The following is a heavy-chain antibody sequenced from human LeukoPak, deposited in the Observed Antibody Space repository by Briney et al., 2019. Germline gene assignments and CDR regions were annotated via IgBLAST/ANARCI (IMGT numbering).Heavy chain of an antibody. CDR1: GFTFDDYA. CDR3: AFDYYDSSGYYYVPYFQH. V-gene: IGHV3-43*02. CDR2: ISGDGGST. J-gene: IGHJ1*01. D-gene: IGHD3-22*01. Sequence: GGSLRLSCAASGFTFDDYAMHWGRQAPGKGLEWVSLISGDGGSTYYADSVKGRFTISRDNSKNSLYLQMNSLRTEDTALYYCAFDYYDSSGYYYVPYFQHWGQGTLVTVSS.